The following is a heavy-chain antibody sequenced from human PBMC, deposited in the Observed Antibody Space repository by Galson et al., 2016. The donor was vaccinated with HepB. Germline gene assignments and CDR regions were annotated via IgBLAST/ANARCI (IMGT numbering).Heavy chain of an antibody. CDR2: TYFRSKWDN. Sequence: CAISGDSVSSNTAAWNWIRQSPSRGVEWLGRTYFRSKWDNDYTMSVKSRILISPDTSKNKFSLQLNSATPEDTAVYYCARDVGSTLAARSFDYWGQGTLVTVSS. V-gene: IGHV6-1*01. D-gene: IGHD6-6*01. CDR1: GDSVSSNTAA. J-gene: IGHJ4*02. CDR3: ARDVGSTLAARSFDY.